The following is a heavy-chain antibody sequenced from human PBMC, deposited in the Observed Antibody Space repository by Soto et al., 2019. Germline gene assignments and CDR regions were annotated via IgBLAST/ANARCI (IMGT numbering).Heavy chain of an antibody. D-gene: IGHD3-22*01. CDR2: ISTYNGNT. J-gene: IGHJ4*02. Sequence: QVQLVQSGAEGKKPGASVKVSCKASGYTFITYGVSWVRQAPGQGLDWLGWISTYNGNTRYAERLQGRVTMTTDTTSNTAYMELRNLRSDDTAVYYCARGPTDYFDNSANYFLDYWGQGTLVTVSS. V-gene: IGHV1-18*01. CDR1: GYTFITYG. CDR3: ARGPTDYFDNSANYFLDY.